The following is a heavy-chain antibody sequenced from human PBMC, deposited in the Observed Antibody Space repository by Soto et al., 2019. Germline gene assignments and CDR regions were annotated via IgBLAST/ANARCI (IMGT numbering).Heavy chain of an antibody. D-gene: IGHD3-3*01. J-gene: IGHJ6*02. Sequence: GGSLRLSCAASGFTFSSYWMHWVRQAPGKGLVWVSRINSDGSSTSYADSVKGRFTISRDNAKNTLYLQMNSLRAEDTAVYYCAREPPSSILEWLRYYYYGMDVWGQGTTVTVSS. CDR3: AREPPSSILEWLRYYYYGMDV. V-gene: IGHV3-74*01. CDR2: INSDGSST. CDR1: GFTFSSYW.